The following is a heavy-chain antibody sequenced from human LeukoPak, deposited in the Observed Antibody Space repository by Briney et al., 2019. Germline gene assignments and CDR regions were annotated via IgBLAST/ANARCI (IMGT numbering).Heavy chain of an antibody. CDR3: TRVQAGRSGLMDV. D-gene: IGHD2-8*02. CDR2: ISTSSSDT. CDR1: GFTFSDYY. J-gene: IGHJ6*02. Sequence: GGSLRLSCAASGFTFSDYYMTWIRQAPGKGLEWLTYISTSSSDTRYADSVKGRFTISRDNAKNSLYLQMNSLRAEDTALYYCTRVQAGRSGLMDVWGRGTTVTVSS. V-gene: IGHV3-11*06.